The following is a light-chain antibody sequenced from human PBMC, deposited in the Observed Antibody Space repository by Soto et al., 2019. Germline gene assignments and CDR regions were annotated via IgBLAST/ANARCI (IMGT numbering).Light chain of an antibody. CDR3: QQYNRLIT. J-gene: IGKJ5*01. CDR2: DAT. Sequence: DIRMTQSPSILSASVGDSVTITCRASQTIDSWVAWYQQKPGKAPKLLVYDATSLESGVSSRFSGSGYGTDFTISINNLQPDDSATYYCQQYNRLITFGQGTRLEIK. V-gene: IGKV1-5*01. CDR1: QTIDSW.